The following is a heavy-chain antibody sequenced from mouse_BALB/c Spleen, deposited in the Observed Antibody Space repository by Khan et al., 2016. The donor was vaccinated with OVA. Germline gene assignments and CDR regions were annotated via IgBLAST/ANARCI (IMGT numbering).Heavy chain of an antibody. V-gene: IGHV1S132*01. Sequence: QVQLQQSGAELVRPGASVKLSCKTSGYIFTNYWIHWVKQRSGQGLEWIARIYPGTDNTNYNEKLKDKATLTVDKSSSTAYMQLSSLRSEDSAVYFCAREEALYYFDYWGQGTTLTGSS. CDR2: IYPGTDNT. CDR1: GYIFTNYW. J-gene: IGHJ2*01. CDR3: AREEALYYFDY. D-gene: IGHD3-2*02.